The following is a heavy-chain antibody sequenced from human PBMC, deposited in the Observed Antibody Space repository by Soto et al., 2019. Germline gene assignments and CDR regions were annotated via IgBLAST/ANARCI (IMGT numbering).Heavy chain of an antibody. V-gene: IGHV3-9*01. J-gene: IGHJ4*02. CDR1: GFTFDDYA. Sequence: GGSPRLSCAASGFTFDDYAMHWVRQAPGKGLEWVSGISWNSGSIGYAGYVKGRFTISSDNAKNSQYLQMNSLRAEDTALYYCAKDVLGELFSYYFDYWGQGTLVTVSS. CDR2: ISWNSGSI. D-gene: IGHD3-10*01. CDR3: AKDVLGELFSYYFDY.